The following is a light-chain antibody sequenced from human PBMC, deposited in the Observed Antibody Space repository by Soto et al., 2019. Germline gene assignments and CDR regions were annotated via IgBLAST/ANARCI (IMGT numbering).Light chain of an antibody. J-gene: IGKJ4*01. Sequence: DIQMTQSPSSLSASVGDRVTITCQASHDISNYLNWYQQKPGRAPKILIFDASNLETGVPPRFSGGGFGTDFTFTISSLQPEDIATYYCQQYDNLPLTFGGGTKVEIK. CDR3: QQYDNLPLT. CDR1: HDISNY. V-gene: IGKV1-33*01. CDR2: DAS.